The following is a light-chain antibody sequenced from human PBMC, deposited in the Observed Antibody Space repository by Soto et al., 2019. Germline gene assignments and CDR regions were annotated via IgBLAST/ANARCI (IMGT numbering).Light chain of an antibody. Sequence: DIQMTQSPSSLSASVGDRVTITCRAGQGIRDALSWYQQKAGKGTKRLIYAASTLQSGVPSRFSGSGSGTEFTLTISSLQPEDFAAYYCLQHNSYPRTFCQGTKVEIQ. CDR3: LQHNSYPRT. V-gene: IGKV1-17*01. CDR1: QGIRDA. J-gene: IGKJ1*01. CDR2: AAS.